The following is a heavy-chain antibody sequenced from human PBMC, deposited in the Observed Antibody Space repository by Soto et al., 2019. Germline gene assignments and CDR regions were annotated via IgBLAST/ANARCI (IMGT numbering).Heavy chain of an antibody. V-gene: IGHV3-30*18. CDR1: GFTFSSYG. CDR3: AKEESYGLDY. J-gene: IGHJ4*02. D-gene: IGHD4-17*01. CDR2: ISYDGSNK. Sequence: GGSLRLSCAASGFTFSSYGMHWVRQAPGKGLEWVAVISYDGSNKYYADSVKGRFTISRDNSKNTLYLQMNSLRAEDTAVYYCAKEESYGLDYWGQGTLVTVSS.